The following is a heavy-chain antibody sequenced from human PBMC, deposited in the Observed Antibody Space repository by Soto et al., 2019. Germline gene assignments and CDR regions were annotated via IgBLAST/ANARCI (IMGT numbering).Heavy chain of an antibody. Sequence: GGSLRLSCAASGFTFSSYAMSWVRQAPGKGLEWVSAISGSGGSTYYADSVKGRFTISRDNSKNTLYLQMNSLRAEDTAVYYCAKTSGMATIYYYYYGMGVWGQGTTVTVSS. J-gene: IGHJ6*02. D-gene: IGHD3-10*01. CDR2: ISGSGGST. CDR3: AKTSGMATIYYYYYGMGV. V-gene: IGHV3-23*01. CDR1: GFTFSSYA.